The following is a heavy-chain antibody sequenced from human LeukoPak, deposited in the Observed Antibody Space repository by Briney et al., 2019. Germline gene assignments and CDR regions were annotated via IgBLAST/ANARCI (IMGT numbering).Heavy chain of an antibody. CDR1: GYSISSGYY. CDR2: IYHSGST. D-gene: IGHD6-19*01. CDR3: ARVKYSSGWYFDY. Sequence: PSETLSLTCAVSGYSISSGYYWGWIRQPPGKGLEWIESIYHSGSTYYNPSLKSRVTISVDTSKNQFSLKLSSVTAADTAVYYCARVKYSSGWYFDYWGQGTLVTVSS. J-gene: IGHJ4*02. V-gene: IGHV4-38-2*01.